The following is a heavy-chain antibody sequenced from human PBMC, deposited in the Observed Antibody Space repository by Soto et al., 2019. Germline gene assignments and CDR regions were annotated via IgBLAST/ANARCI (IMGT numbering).Heavy chain of an antibody. Sequence: PSQTLSLTCAISGDNTSSNSAAWNWIRQSPSRGLEWLGRTYYRSRWSSDYAESVKGRITINPDTSKNQFSLLLNSVTPEDTAVYFCERRIAVGGYNWFEPWGQGPQVTVSS. D-gene: IGHD6-19*01. CDR1: GDNTSSNSAA. V-gene: IGHV6-1*01. CDR2: TYYRSRWSS. CDR3: ERRIAVGGYNWFEP. J-gene: IGHJ5*02.